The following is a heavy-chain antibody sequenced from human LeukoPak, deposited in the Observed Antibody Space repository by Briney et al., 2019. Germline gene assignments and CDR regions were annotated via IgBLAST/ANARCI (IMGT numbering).Heavy chain of an antibody. CDR1: SGSITSSIYY. J-gene: IGHJ5*02. Sequence: PSETLSLTCTVSSGSITSSIYYCAWIRQPPGKGLEWIASINYSGNTYYNPSLKSRVTISVDTSKNHFSLNLSSVTAADTAVYYCARYCTSFGRIDPWGQGTLVTVSS. D-gene: IGHD2-8*01. CDR2: INYSGNT. CDR3: ARYCTSFGRIDP. V-gene: IGHV4-39*02.